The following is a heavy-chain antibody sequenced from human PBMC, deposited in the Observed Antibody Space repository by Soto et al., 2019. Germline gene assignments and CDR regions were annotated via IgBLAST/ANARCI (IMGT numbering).Heavy chain of an antibody. CDR1: GGSISSGGYY. CDR2: IYYSGST. D-gene: IGHD3-10*01. CDR3: ASKFGELLADAFDI. Sequence: PSETLSLTCTVSGGSISSGGYYWSWIRQHPGKGLEWIGYIYYSGSTYYNPSLKSRVTISVDTSKNQFSLKLNSVTAADTAVYYCASKFGELLADAFDIWGQGTMVTVSS. V-gene: IGHV4-31*03. J-gene: IGHJ3*02.